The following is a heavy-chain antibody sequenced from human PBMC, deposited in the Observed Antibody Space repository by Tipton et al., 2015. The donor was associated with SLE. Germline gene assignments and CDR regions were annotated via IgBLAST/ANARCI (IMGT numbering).Heavy chain of an antibody. CDR2: ISYDGSNK. D-gene: IGHD2-8*01. CDR1: GFTFSSYA. CDR3: ASVLMVYAILDAFDI. V-gene: IGHV3-30-3*02. Sequence: SGAEVKKPGSSVKVSCAASGFTFSSYAMHWVRQAPGKGLEWVAVISYDGSNKYYADSVKGRFTISRDNSKNTLYLQMNSLRAEDTAVYYCASVLMVYAILDAFDIWGQGTMVTVSS. J-gene: IGHJ3*02.